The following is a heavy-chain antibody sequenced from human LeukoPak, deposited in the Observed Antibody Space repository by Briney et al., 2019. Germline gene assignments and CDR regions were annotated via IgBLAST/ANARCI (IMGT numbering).Heavy chain of an antibody. D-gene: IGHD6-6*01. V-gene: IGHV3-48*01. CDR2: ISSSSSTI. CDR1: EFTFRRDS. Sequence: GGSLRLSSAASEFTFRRDSMNWGPEAPGKGVEGGSYISSSSSTIYYADSVKGRFTICRDNAKNSLYLQMNSLRAEDTAVYYCARKVYSSSFRDAFDIWGQGTMATVSS. J-gene: IGHJ3*02. CDR3: ARKVYSSSFRDAFDI.